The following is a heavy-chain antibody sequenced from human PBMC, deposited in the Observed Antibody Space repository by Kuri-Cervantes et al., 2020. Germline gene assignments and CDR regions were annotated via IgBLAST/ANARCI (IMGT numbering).Heavy chain of an antibody. CDR2: ISNTGST. V-gene: IGHV4-59*01. J-gene: IGHJ4*02. Sequence: GSLRLSCSVSDGSITTYYWSWIRQPPGKGLEWIGYISNTGSTNYNPSLKSRVTISVDTSKNQFSLKLSSVTAADTAVYYCAREGGYSGYGYFDYWGQGTLVTVSS. CDR1: DGSITTYY. CDR3: AREGGYSGYGYFDY. D-gene: IGHD5-12*01.